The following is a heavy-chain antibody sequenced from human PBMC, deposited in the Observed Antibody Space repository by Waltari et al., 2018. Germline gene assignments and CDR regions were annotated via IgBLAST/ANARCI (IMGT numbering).Heavy chain of an antibody. D-gene: IGHD6-19*01. CDR2: IYYSGST. V-gene: IGHV4-59*01. J-gene: IGHJ3*02. CDR1: GGSISSYY. Sequence: QVQLQESGPGLVKPSETLSLTCTVSGGSISSYYWSWIRQPPGKGLEWIGYIYYSGSTNYNPARKSRGTISVDTAKNQFSLKLSSVTAADTAVYYCARGLYSSDPGDIWGQGTMVTVSS. CDR3: ARGLYSSDPGDI.